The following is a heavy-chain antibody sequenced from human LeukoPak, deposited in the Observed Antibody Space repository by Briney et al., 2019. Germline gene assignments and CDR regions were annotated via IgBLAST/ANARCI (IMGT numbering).Heavy chain of an antibody. CDR2: IYYSGST. J-gene: IGHJ3*02. Sequence: SETLPLTCTVSGGSISSSSYYWGWIRQPPGKGLEWIGSIYYSGSTYYNPSLKSRVTISVDTSKNQFSLKLSSVTAADTAVYYCARRAAYYYDSSGYKTDAFDIWGQGTMVTVSS. V-gene: IGHV4-39*01. D-gene: IGHD3-22*01. CDR3: ARRAAYYYDSSGYKTDAFDI. CDR1: GGSISSSSYY.